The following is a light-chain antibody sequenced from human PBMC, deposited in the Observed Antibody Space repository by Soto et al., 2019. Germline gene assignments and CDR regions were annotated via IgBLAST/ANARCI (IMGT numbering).Light chain of an antibody. CDR2: GAS. V-gene: IGKV3-20*01. J-gene: IGKJ5*01. CDR3: QDYDKLAKAIT. CDR1: QSVSSGA. Sequence: IVLTQSPGTRSLSPGEGASLSCRASQSVSSGALAWYRQKPGQAPGLLIYGASKRATGTPDRFIGSGSGTDFTLTISRLEPEDFAVYYCQDYDKLAKAITFGQGTRLEIK.